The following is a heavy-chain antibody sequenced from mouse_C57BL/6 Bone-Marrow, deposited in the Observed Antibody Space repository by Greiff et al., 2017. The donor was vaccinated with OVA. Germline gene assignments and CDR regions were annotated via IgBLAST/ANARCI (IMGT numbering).Heavy chain of an antibody. J-gene: IGHJ2*01. Sequence: EVQLQESGPGLVKPSQSLSLTCSVTGYSITSGYYWNWIRQFPGNKLEWMGYISYDGSNNYNPSLKNRISITRDTSKNQFFLKLNSVTTEDTATYYCARRPSSGSSYYFDYWGQGTTLTVSS. D-gene: IGHD3-2*02. CDR3: ARRPSSGSSYYFDY. CDR2: ISYDGSN. CDR1: GYSITSGYY. V-gene: IGHV3-6*01.